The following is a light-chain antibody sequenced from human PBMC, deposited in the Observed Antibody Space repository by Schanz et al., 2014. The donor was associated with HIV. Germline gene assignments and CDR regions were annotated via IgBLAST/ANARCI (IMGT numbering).Light chain of an antibody. CDR3: QSYDSSNHWV. Sequence: FMLTQPHSVSESPGKTVTISCTRSSGSIASNYVQWYQQRPGSAPNTVIYEDNQRPSAVPDRFSGSIDSSSNSASLTISGLKTEDEADYYCQSYDSSNHWVFGGGTKLTVL. J-gene: IGLJ3*02. CDR2: EDN. CDR1: SGSIASNY. V-gene: IGLV6-57*04.